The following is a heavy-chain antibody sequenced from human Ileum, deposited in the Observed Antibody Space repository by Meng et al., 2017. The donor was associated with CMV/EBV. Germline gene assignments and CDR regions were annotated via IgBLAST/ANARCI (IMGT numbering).Heavy chain of an antibody. D-gene: IGHD3-10*01. J-gene: IGHJ4*02. V-gene: IGHV3-15*01. Sequence: GESLKISCAASGFTFINAWMSWVRQAPGKGLEWVGRIKSNSDGGTADYAAPVKGRFTFSRDDSKNTFYLQMNSLKTYDTAVYYCAADDYGSGSYLFDYWGQGTLVTVSS. CDR2: IKSNSDGGTA. CDR1: GFTFINAW. CDR3: AADDYGSGSYLFDY.